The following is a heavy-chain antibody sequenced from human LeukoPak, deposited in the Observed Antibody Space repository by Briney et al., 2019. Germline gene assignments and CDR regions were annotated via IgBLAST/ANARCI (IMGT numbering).Heavy chain of an antibody. Sequence: GGSLRLSCAASGFTFSSYWMSWVRQAPGKGLEWVANIKQDGSEKYYVDSVKGRFTISRDNAKNSLYLQMNSLRADDTAVYYCARVSGTSYTVEAYYFDYWGQGTLVTVSS. D-gene: IGHD2-2*01. CDR1: GFTFSSYW. J-gene: IGHJ4*02. CDR2: IKQDGSEK. CDR3: ARVSGTSYTVEAYYFDY. V-gene: IGHV3-7*01.